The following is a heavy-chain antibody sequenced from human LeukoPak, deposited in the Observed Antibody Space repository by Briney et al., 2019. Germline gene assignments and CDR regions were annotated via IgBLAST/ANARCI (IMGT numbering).Heavy chain of an antibody. D-gene: IGHD3-10*01. Sequence: GGSLRLSCAASGFTYDDYAMHWVRQAPGKGLEWVSGISWNSGSIGFADSVKGRFTISRDNSKNTLYLQMNSLRAEDTAVYYCAKDGYLWSFDYWGQGTLVTVSS. CDR3: AKDGYLWSFDY. J-gene: IGHJ4*02. V-gene: IGHV3-9*01. CDR1: GFTYDDYA. CDR2: ISWNSGSI.